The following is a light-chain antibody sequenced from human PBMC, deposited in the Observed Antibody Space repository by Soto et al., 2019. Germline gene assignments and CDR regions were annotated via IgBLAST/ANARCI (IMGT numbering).Light chain of an antibody. CDR1: SSDIGRYNY. V-gene: IGLV2-14*01. J-gene: IGLJ1*01. CDR2: EVN. Sequence: SVLTQHASVSGSPGQSITISCTGTSSDIGRYNYVSWFQQHPGKVPKLVIFEVNYRPSGVSDRFSGSKSGNTASLTITGLQAEDEADYYCTSCITANTRCVFGSGTKVTV. CDR3: TSCITANTRCV.